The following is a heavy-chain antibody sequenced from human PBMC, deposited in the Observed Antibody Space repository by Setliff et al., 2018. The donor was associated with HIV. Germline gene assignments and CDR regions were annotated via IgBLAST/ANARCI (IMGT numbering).Heavy chain of an antibody. CDR1: GFTFSSYA. CDR3: AKDPRAAVATICDY. J-gene: IGHJ4*02. D-gene: IGHD5-12*01. CDR2: ISGSGGST. Sequence: PGGSLRLSCTVSGFTFSSYAMSWVRQAPGKGLEWVSAISGSGGSTYYADSVKGRFTISRDNSKNTLYLQMNSLRAEDTAVYYCAKDPRAAVATICDYWGQGTLVTVSS. V-gene: IGHV3-23*01.